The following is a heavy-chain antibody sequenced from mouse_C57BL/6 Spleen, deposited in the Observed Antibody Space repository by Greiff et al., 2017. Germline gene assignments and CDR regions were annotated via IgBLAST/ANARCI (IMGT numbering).Heavy chain of an antibody. Sequence: VQLQQSGAELVRPGASVKLSCTASGFNIKDDYMHWVKQRPEQGLEWIGWIDPENGDTEYASKFQGKATITADTSSNTAYLQLSSLTSEDTAVYYCTTGGVDSSGYDYAMDYWGQGTSVTVSS. J-gene: IGHJ4*01. CDR2: IDPENGDT. CDR1: GFNIKDDY. V-gene: IGHV14-4*01. CDR3: TTGGVDSSGYDYAMDY. D-gene: IGHD3-2*02.